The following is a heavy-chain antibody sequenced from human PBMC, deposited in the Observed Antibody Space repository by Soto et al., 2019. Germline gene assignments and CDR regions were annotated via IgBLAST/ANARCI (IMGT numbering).Heavy chain of an antibody. J-gene: IGHJ4*02. D-gene: IGHD2-2*02. CDR2: IKEDGSLK. CDR1: GFYTTNYW. Sequence: GGSLRLSCAASGFYTTNYWMTWVRQAPGKGPEWVANIKEDGSLKFYVDSVRGRFTISRDNAKSSVYLGMSRLRAEDTAVYYCVRDSYTAHWHTAGEDYWGQGTLVTVS. CDR3: VRDSYTAHWHTAGEDY. V-gene: IGHV3-7*01.